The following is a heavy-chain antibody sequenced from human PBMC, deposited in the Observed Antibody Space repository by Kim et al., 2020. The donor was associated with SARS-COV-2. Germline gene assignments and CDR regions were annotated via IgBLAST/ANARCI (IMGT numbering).Heavy chain of an antibody. V-gene: IGHV4-38-2*02. CDR1: GYSISTGHY. D-gene: IGHD2-21*02. CDR3: AREGSGLRLILGFYFDY. CDR2: IHYSGSA. J-gene: IGHJ4*02. Sequence: SETLSLTCTVSGYSISTGHYWAWIRQSPGRGLEWIGSIHYSGSAYYNPFFKSRLTMSVKTSKNPLSLKLTSVTAADTAMYYCAREGSGLRLILGFYFDYWGQGALVTVSS.